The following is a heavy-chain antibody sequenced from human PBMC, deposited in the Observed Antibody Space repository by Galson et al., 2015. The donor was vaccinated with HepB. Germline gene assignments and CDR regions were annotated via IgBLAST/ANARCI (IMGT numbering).Heavy chain of an antibody. D-gene: IGHD1-26*01. V-gene: IGHV3-21*01. CDR3: ARDRGGSGVPGV. Sequence: SLRLSCAASGFTFSSYSMNWVRQAPGKGLEWVSSVSSSSSYIYYADSVKGRFTISRDNAKNSLYLQMNSLRAEDTAVYYCARDRGGSGVPGVWGKGTTVTVSS. CDR2: VSSSSSYI. CDR1: GFTFSSYS. J-gene: IGHJ6*04.